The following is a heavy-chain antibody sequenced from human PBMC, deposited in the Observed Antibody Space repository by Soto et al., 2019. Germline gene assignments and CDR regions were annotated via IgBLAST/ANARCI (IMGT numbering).Heavy chain of an antibody. CDR3: ARDAPPDDY. V-gene: IGHV3-48*01. CDR2: ISSSSGTI. J-gene: IGHJ4*02. CDR1: GFTFSSYS. Sequence: GGSLRLSCAASGFTFSSYSMNWVRQAPGKGLEWVPYISSSSGTIYYADSVKGRFTISRDIARNSLYLQMNSLRAEDTAVYYCARDAPPDDYWGQGTLVTVSS.